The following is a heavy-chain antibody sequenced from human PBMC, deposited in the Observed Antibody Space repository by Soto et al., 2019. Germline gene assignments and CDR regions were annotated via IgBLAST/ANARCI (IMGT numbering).Heavy chain of an antibody. Sequence: EVQLLESGGDLVQPGGSLRLSCAASAFTFSSYAMSWVRQAPGKGLEWVSTISGGGGSAYYAASVEGRFTISRDNSKNTLYLQMSSLRDEDTAIYYCAKDKFGELYDFDYWGQGTLVTVSS. CDR1: AFTFSSYA. D-gene: IGHD3-10*01. CDR2: ISGGGGSA. J-gene: IGHJ4*02. CDR3: AKDKFGELYDFDY. V-gene: IGHV3-23*01.